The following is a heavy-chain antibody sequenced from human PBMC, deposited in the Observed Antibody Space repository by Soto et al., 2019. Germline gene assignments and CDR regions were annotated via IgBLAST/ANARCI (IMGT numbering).Heavy chain of an antibody. V-gene: IGHV4-31*03. CDR1: GGSISTGGYY. CDR2: IYYTGSA. D-gene: IGHD2-2*01. CDR3: ARGRSDIAVVPVDF. Sequence: QVQLQESGPGPVKPSQTLSLTCTVSGGSISTGGYYWSWIRQYPGKGLEWIGYIYYTGSAHYNPSLTSRVTMAVDTSNNHFSLKLTSVTAADTAVYYCARGRSDIAVVPVDFWGPGTLVSVSS. J-gene: IGHJ4*02.